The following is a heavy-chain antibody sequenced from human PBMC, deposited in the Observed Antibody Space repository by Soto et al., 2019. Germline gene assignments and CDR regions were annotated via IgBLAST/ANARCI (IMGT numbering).Heavy chain of an antibody. V-gene: IGHV3-48*01. Sequence: GGSLRLSCAASGFTFSSYSMNWVRQAPGKGLEWVSYISSSSSTIYYADSVKGRFTISRDNSKNTLYLQMNSLRAEDTAVYYCARLPAAMPHYFDYWGQGTLVTVS. CDR2: ISSSSSTI. J-gene: IGHJ4*02. D-gene: IGHD2-2*01. CDR3: ARLPAAMPHYFDY. CDR1: GFTFSSYS.